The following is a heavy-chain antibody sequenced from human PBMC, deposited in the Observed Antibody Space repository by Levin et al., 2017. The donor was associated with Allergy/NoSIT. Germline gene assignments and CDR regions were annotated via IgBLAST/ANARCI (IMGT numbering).Heavy chain of an antibody. Sequence: GESLKISCAASGFTVSSNYMSWVRQAPGKGLEWVSVIYSGGSTYYADSVKGRFTISRDNSKNTLYLQMNSLRAEDTAVYYCARDELYGSGREHWGQGTLVTVSS. CDR2: IYSGGST. V-gene: IGHV3-53*01. D-gene: IGHD3-10*01. CDR3: ARDELYGSGREH. CDR1: GFTVSSNY. J-gene: IGHJ4*02.